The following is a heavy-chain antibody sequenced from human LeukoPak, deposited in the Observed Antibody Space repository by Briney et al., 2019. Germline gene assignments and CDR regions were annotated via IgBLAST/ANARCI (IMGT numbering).Heavy chain of an antibody. CDR2: IWYDGSNK. CDR1: GFTFSSYG. CDR3: ARDRGDRYFDWSDY. D-gene: IGHD3-9*01. J-gene: IGHJ4*02. V-gene: IGHV3-33*01. Sequence: GGSLRLSCAASGFTFSSYGMHWVRQAPGKGLEWVAIIWYDGSNKYYADSVKGRFTISRDNSKNTLYLQMNSLRAEDTAVYFCARDRGDRYFDWSDYWGQGTLVTVSS.